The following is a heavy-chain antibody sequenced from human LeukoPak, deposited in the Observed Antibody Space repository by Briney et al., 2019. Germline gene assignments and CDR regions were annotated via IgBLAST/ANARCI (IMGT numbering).Heavy chain of an antibody. CDR3: ASSMYNWNYYFDY. CDR1: GFTFGTYS. CDR2: INGRSSTI. V-gene: IGHV3-48*02. Sequence: GGSLRLSCAASGFTFGTYSLNWVRQAPGKGLEWVSYINGRSSTIFCADSVKGRFTISRDNAKNSLFLQMNSLRDEDTAVYYCASSMYNWNYYFDYWGQGTLVTVSS. J-gene: IGHJ4*02. D-gene: IGHD1-7*01.